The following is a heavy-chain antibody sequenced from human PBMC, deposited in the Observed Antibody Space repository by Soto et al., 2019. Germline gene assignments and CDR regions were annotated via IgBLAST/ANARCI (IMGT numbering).Heavy chain of an antibody. CDR3: AKVGTPQGPGGAFDI. V-gene: IGHV3-30*18. CDR1: GFTFSSYG. D-gene: IGHD1-7*01. CDR2: ISYDGSNK. Sequence: GGPLRLSCAASGFTFSSYGMHWVRQAPGKGLEWVAVISYDGSNKYYADSVKGRFTISRDNSKNTLYLQMNSLRAEDTAVYYCAKVGTPQGPGGAFDIWGQGTMVTVSS. J-gene: IGHJ3*02.